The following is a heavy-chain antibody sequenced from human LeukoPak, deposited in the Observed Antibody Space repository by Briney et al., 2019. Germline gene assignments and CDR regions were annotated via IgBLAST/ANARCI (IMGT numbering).Heavy chain of an antibody. Sequence: GASVTLSCTASGYTFTSYYMHLVRQAPGQGLEWMGIINLSGGSTSYAQKFHDRVTMTRYTSTSTVYMELSSLRSEDTAVYYCARGADYASFDYWGQGTLVTVSS. D-gene: IGHD4-17*01. V-gene: IGHV1-46*01. CDR3: ARGADYASFDY. CDR2: INLSGGST. J-gene: IGHJ4*02. CDR1: GYTFTSYY.